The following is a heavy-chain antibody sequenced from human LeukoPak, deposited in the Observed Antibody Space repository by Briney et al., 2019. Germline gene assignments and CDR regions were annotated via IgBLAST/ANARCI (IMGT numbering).Heavy chain of an antibody. Sequence: GGSLRLSCAASGFTFSDYYMSWIRQAPGKGLEWVANIKQDGSGKYYVGSVRGRFTISRDNAKNSLYLQMNSLRAEDTAVYYCTTPPVTAAGTWGQGTLVTVSS. CDR2: IKQDGSGK. CDR1: GFTFSDYY. J-gene: IGHJ4*02. CDR3: TTPPVTAAGT. V-gene: IGHV3-7*01. D-gene: IGHD6-13*01.